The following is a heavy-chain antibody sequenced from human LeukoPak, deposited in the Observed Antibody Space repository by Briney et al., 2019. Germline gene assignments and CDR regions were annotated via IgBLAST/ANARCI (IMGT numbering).Heavy chain of an antibody. J-gene: IGHJ4*02. CDR1: GGSSSGYS. Sequence: SETLSLTCAVYGGSSSGYSWSWIRQPPGKGLEWTGEITHSGSTDYNPSLKSRVTISVDTSKKQFSLKLTSVTAADTVVYYCARVRLGELSLRYWGQGTLVTVSS. CDR2: ITHSGST. V-gene: IGHV4-34*01. D-gene: IGHD3-16*02. CDR3: ARVRLGELSLRY.